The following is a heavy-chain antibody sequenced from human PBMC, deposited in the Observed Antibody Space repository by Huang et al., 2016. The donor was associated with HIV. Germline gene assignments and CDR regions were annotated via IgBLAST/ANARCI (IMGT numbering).Heavy chain of an antibody. D-gene: IGHD4-17*01. CDR3: AKPSGDYEFFDF. CDR2: ISNDGSRK. J-gene: IGHJ4*02. CDR1: GFMFSTFG. Sequence: QVHLEESGGGVVQPGRPLRLSCTASGFMFSTFGIDWVRQAPGKRMGWVAGISNDGSRKYYVDSVKGRFTISIDNAKNIVYQQMNSLRPEDTVVYYCAKPSGDYEFFDFWGQGTVVTVSS. V-gene: IGHV3-30*18.